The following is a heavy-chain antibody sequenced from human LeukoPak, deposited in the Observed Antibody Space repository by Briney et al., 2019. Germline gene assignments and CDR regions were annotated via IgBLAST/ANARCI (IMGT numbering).Heavy chain of an antibody. Sequence: SVKVSCKASGGTFSSYAISWVRQAPGQGLEWMGGIIPIFGTANYAQKFQGRVTITADESPSTAYMELSSLRSEDTAVYYCARPQDIVVVVAATDYYGMDVWGQGTTVTVSS. J-gene: IGHJ6*02. CDR2: IIPIFGTA. D-gene: IGHD2-15*01. CDR3: ARPQDIVVVVAATDYYGMDV. V-gene: IGHV1-69*13. CDR1: GGTFSSYA.